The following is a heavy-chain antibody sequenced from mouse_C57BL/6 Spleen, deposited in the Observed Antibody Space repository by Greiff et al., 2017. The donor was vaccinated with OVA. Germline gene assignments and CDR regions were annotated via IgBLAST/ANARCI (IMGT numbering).Heavy chain of an antibody. CDR1: GYTFTSYW. D-gene: IGHD2-13*01. CDR3: ARYYVDYLDY. V-gene: IGHV1-72*01. Sequence: QVQLQQPGAELVKPGASVKLSCKASGYTFTSYWMHWVKQRPGRGLEWIGRIDPNSGGTKYNEKFKSKATLTVDKPSSTAYMQISSLTSEDSAVYYGARYYVDYLDYWGQGTTLTVSS. J-gene: IGHJ2*01. CDR2: IDPNSGGT.